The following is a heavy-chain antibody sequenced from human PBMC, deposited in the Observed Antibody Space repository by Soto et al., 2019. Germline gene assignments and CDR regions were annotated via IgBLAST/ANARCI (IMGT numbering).Heavy chain of an antibody. CDR2: IYPGDSDT. CDR3: ARDQRDRYDHSSPDYYYFGMDV. V-gene: IGHV5-51*01. D-gene: IGHD6-19*01. J-gene: IGHJ6*02. Sequence: GESLKISCKGSGYSFIRYWIGWVRQMPGKGLEWMGIIYPGDSDTSYSPSFQGQVTISADKSISTAYLQWSSLKASDTAMYYCARDQRDRYDHSSPDYYYFGMDVWGQGTTVTVSS. CDR1: GYSFIRYW.